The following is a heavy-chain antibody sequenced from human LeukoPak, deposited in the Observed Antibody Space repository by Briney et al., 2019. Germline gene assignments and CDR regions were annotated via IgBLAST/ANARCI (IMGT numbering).Heavy chain of an antibody. J-gene: IGHJ4*02. CDR1: GFTFTTYS. CDR3: ARVSFADGGYFEY. V-gene: IGHV3-21*01. CDR2: ISSTSSYI. Sequence: GGSLRLSCAASGFTFTTYSMSWVRQAPGKGLEWVSSISSTSSYIYYADSRKGRFTISRDNAKNSLYLQMNSLRAEDTAVYYCARVSFADGGYFEYWGQGTLVTVSS. D-gene: IGHD2-15*01.